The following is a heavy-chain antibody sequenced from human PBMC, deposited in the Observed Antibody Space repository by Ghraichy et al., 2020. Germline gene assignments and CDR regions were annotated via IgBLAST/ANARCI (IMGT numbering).Heavy chain of an antibody. V-gene: IGHV3-23*01. CDR2: ISGSGGST. D-gene: IGHD3-3*01. Sequence: GGSLRLSCAASGFTFSSYAMSWVRQAPGKGLEWVSAISGSGGSTYYADSVKGRFTISRDNSKNTLYLQMNSLRAEDTAVYYCAKPPPVLRFLEWPQPGAFDIWGQGTMVTVSS. CDR3: AKPPPVLRFLEWPQPGAFDI. J-gene: IGHJ3*02. CDR1: GFTFSSYA.